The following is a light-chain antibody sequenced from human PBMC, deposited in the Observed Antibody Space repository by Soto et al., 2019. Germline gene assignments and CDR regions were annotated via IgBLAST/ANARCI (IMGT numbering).Light chain of an antibody. J-gene: IGKJ2*01. CDR2: SAS. CDR3: QQSYSTPPYT. Sequence: DIQMTQSPSSLSASVGDRVTISCRASQSISTYLNWYQQKPGKAPQLLIYSASSLQSGVPSRFSGSGAGTDFTLTISSLQPEDSATYYCQQSYSTPPYTFGQGTRLEIK. V-gene: IGKV1-39*01. CDR1: QSISTY.